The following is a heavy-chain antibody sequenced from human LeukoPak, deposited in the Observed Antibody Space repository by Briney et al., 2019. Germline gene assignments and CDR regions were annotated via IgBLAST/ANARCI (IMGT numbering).Heavy chain of an antibody. D-gene: IGHD3-10*02. CDR3: AELGIPMIGGV. CDR2: ISSSSSYI. CDR1: GFTFSSYS. Sequence: GALRLSCAASGFTFSSYSMNWGRQAPGKGLEWVSSISSSSSYIYYADSVKVRFTISRDNAKNSLYLQMNSLRAEDTAVYYCAELGIPMIGGVWGKGTTVTISS. J-gene: IGHJ6*04. V-gene: IGHV3-21*01.